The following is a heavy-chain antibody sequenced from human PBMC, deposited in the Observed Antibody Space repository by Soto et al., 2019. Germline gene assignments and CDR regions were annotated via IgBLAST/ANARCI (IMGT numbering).Heavy chain of an antibody. V-gene: IGHV1-46*01. J-gene: IGHJ6*02. CDR3: ARAGSGGYSDVYLTGYYYYVLDV. CDR1: GYTFTSYY. CDR2: INPSGGST. Sequence: VKVSCKASGYTFTSYYMHWVRQAPGQGLEWTGIINPSGGSTSYAQKFQGRVTMTRDTSTSTVYMKLSSLRSEDTAVYYCARAGSGGYSDVYLTGYYYYVLDVWGQGSTVTVS. D-gene: IGHD5-18*01.